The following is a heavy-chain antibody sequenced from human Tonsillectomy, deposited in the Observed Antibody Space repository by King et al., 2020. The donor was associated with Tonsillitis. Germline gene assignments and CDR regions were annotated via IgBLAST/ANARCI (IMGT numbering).Heavy chain of an antibody. V-gene: IGHV4-38-2*02. CDR1: GYSISSGYY. Sequence: VQLQESGPGLVKPSETLSLTCTVSGYSISSGYYWGWIRQPPGKGLEWIGSIYHSGSTYYNPSLKSRVTISVDTSKNQFSLKLSSVTAADTAVYYCARAGSTQHWFDPWGQGTLVTVSS. CDR3: ARAGSTQHWFDP. D-gene: IGHD5/OR15-5a*01. J-gene: IGHJ5*02. CDR2: IYHSGST.